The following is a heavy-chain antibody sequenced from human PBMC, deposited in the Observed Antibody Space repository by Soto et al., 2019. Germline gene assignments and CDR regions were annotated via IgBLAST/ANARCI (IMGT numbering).Heavy chain of an antibody. D-gene: IGHD3-9*01. Sequence: PSETLSLTCAVYGGSFSGYYWSWIRQPPGKGLEWIGEINHSGSTNYNPSLESRVTISVDTSKNQFSLKLRSVTAADTAVYYCGRLEGLATISYYFDYWGQGALVTVSS. CDR3: GRLEGLATISYYFDY. V-gene: IGHV4-34*01. J-gene: IGHJ4*02. CDR2: INHSGST. CDR1: GGSFSGYY.